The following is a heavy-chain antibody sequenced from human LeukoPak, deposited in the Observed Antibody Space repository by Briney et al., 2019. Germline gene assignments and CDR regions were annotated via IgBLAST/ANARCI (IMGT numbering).Heavy chain of an antibody. Sequence: GGSLRLSCAASGFTFSSYEMNWVRQAPGKGLEWVSYISSGSTIYDADSVKGRFTISRDNAKNSLYLQMNSLRAEDTAVYYCAKPEQWLTDFDYWGQGTLVTVSS. CDR3: AKPEQWLTDFDY. D-gene: IGHD6-19*01. CDR2: ISSGSTI. J-gene: IGHJ4*02. CDR1: GFTFSSYE. V-gene: IGHV3-48*03.